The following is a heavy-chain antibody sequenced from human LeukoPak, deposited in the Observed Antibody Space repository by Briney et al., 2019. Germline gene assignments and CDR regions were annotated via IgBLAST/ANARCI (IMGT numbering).Heavy chain of an antibody. D-gene: IGHD3-3*01. CDR3: ARDGSEYDFWSGYYPYFDY. CDR1: GGSISSYY. CDR2: ICTSGST. Sequence: SETLSLTCTVSGGSISSYYWSWIRQPAGKGLEWIGRICTSGSTNYNPSLKSRVTMSVDTSKNQFSLKLSSVTAADTAVYYCARDGSEYDFWSGYYPYFDYWGQGTLVTVSS. J-gene: IGHJ4*02. V-gene: IGHV4-4*07.